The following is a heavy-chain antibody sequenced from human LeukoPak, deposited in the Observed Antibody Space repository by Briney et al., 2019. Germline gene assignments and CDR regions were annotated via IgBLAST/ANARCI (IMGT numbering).Heavy chain of an antibody. CDR3: AELGITMIGGV. V-gene: IGHV3-48*04. CDR1: GLTFSDYS. CDR2: ISSSGSTI. J-gene: IGHJ6*04. Sequence: HPGGSLRLSCTASGLTFSDYSMNWVRQAPGKGLEWVSYISSSGSTIYYADSVKGRFTISRDNAKNSLYLQMNSLRAEDTAVYYCAELGITMIGGVWGKGTTVTISS. D-gene: IGHD3-10*02.